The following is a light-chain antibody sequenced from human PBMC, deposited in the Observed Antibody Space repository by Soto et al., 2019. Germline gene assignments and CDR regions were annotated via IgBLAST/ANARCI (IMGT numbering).Light chain of an antibody. CDR3: QQDAGSPLT. J-gene: IGKJ4*01. CDR1: HSVGSNY. V-gene: IGKV3-20*01. CDR2: GAS. Sequence: EIVLTQSPGTLSLSPGERASLSCRASHSVGSNYLAWYQQKPGQTPRLLIYGASSRATGIPDRFSASGSGTDFTLTISRLEPEDFAVYYCQQDAGSPLTFGGGTKVEIK.